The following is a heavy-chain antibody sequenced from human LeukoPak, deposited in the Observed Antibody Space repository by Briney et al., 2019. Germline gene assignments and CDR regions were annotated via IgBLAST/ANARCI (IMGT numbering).Heavy chain of an antibody. CDR2: INHSGST. Sequence: SETLSLTCAVYGGSFSGYYWSWIRQPPGKGLEWIGEINHSGSTNYNPSLKSRVTISVDTSKNQFSLKLSSVTAADTAVYYCARAQWLVNYGFDYWGQGTLVTVSS. CDR1: GGSFSGYY. V-gene: IGHV4-34*01. CDR3: ARAQWLVNYGFDY. J-gene: IGHJ4*02. D-gene: IGHD6-19*01.